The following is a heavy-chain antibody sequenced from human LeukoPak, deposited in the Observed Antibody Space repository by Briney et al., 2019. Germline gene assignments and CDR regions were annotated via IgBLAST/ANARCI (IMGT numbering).Heavy chain of an antibody. V-gene: IGHV4-39*07. CDR1: GGSISSSSYY. Sequence: SETLSLTCTVSGGSISSSSYYWGWIRQPPGKGLERIGSIYYSGSTYYNPSLKSRVTISVDTSKDQFSLKLSSVTAADTAVYYCAREVAVAKRGDYFDYWGQGTLVTVSS. J-gene: IGHJ4*02. CDR2: IYYSGST. D-gene: IGHD6-19*01. CDR3: AREVAVAKRGDYFDY.